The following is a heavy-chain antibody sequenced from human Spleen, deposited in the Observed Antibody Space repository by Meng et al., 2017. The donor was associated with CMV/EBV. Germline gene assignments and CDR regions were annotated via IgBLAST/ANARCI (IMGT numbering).Heavy chain of an antibody. CDR2: ISAYNGNT. J-gene: IGHJ4*02. V-gene: IGHV1-18*01. CDR1: GYTFSSYG. CDR3: ARVVGYPYYFDY. Sequence: KASGYTFSSYGISWVRQAPGQGLEWMGWISAYNGNTNYAQKLQGRVTMTTDTSTSTAYMELRSLRSDDTAVYYCARVVGYPYYFDYWGQGTLVTVSS. D-gene: IGHD5-18*01.